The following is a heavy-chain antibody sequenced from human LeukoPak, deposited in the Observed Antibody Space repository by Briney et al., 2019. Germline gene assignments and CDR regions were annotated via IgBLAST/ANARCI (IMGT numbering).Heavy chain of an antibody. CDR2: INPNSGGT. J-gene: IGHJ4*02. CDR3: ASEGASTGSFDY. V-gene: IGHV1-2*02. Sequence: ASVKVSCKASGYTLTGYYMHWVRQAPGQGLEWMGWINPNSGGTNYAQKFQGRVTMTRDTPISTAYMEVSRLRSDDTAVYYCASEGASTGSFDYWGQGTLVTVSS. CDR1: GYTLTGYY. D-gene: IGHD1-26*01.